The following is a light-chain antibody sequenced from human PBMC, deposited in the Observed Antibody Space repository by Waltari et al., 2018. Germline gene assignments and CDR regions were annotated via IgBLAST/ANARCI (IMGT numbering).Light chain of an antibody. CDR3: QQYYSTPQT. Sequence: DIVMTQSPDSLAVSLGERATINCKSSQSVLYSSNNKNYLAWYQQKPGQPPKLLIYLASTRESGVPDRFSGSGSGTDFTLTISSLQAEDVAVYYCQQYYSTPQTFGQGTKL. CDR1: QSVLYSSNNKNY. CDR2: LAS. J-gene: IGKJ1*01. V-gene: IGKV4-1*01.